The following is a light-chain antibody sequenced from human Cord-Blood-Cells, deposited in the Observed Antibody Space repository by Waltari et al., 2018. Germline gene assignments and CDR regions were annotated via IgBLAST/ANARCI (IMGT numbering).Light chain of an antibody. CDR3: QQSYSTPLT. V-gene: IGKV1-39*01. Sequence: DIQMTQSPSSLSASVGDRVTITCRASKRISSYLKWYQQKPGKAPKLLIYAASSLHSGVPSRFSGSGSGTDFTLTISSQQPEDFATYYCQQSYSTPLTFGGGTKVEIK. CDR2: AAS. CDR1: KRISSY. J-gene: IGKJ4*01.